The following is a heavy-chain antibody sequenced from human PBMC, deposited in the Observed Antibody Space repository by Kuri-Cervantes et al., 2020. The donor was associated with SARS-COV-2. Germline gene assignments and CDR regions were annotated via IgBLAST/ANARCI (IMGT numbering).Heavy chain of an antibody. Sequence: SETLSLTCPVHGGSISSYYWSWIRQPPGKGLEWNGYIYYSGSTNYNPSLKSRVTISVDTSKIQFTLKPVSVTAADTAVYYCARRGAGSSSAAFDIWGLGTMVTVSS. D-gene: IGHD6-6*01. CDR1: GGSISSYY. V-gene: IGHV4-59*08. CDR3: ARRGAGSSSAAFDI. CDR2: IYYSGST. J-gene: IGHJ3*02.